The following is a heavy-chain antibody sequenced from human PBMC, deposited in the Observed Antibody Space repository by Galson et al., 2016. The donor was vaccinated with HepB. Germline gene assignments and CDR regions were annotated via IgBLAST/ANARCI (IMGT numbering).Heavy chain of an antibody. J-gene: IGHJ4*02. CDR1: GFTFSTFA. CDR3: VSNEAISGSYYSPIRY. D-gene: IGHD1-26*01. V-gene: IGHV3-23*01. Sequence: SLRLSCAASGFTFSTFAMGWVRQAPGKGLAWVSIVSSSGGTTYYADSVKGRFTISRDNSKNTLFLQMHSLRAEDTAIYYCVSNEAISGSYYSPIRYWGQGVLVSVSS. CDR2: VSSSGGTT.